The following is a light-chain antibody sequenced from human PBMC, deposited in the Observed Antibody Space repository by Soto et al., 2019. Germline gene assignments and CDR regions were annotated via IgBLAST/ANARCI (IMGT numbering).Light chain of an antibody. V-gene: IGKV3-20*01. CDR2: GTS. CDR1: QSVSSSY. Sequence: ENVLTQSPGTLSLSPGERATLSCRASQSVSSSYFAWYQQKPGQAPSLHIYGTSSRATGIPDRFSGSGSGTDFTLTISTLEPEDFAVYYCQQYGSSPWTFGQGTKVEI. CDR3: QQYGSSPWT. J-gene: IGKJ1*01.